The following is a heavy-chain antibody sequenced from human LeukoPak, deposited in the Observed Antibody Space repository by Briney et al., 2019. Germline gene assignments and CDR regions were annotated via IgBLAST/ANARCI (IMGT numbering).Heavy chain of an antibody. CDR1: GGSISSYY. J-gene: IGHJ4*02. D-gene: IGHD6-13*01. CDR3: ARSSGKQQLDY. Sequence: SETLSLTCTVSGGSISSYYWSWIRQPPGKGLEWIGYIYYSGSTNYNPSLRSRVTISVDTSKNQYSLKLSSVTAADTAVYYCARSSGKQQLDYWGQGTLVTVSS. CDR2: IYYSGST. V-gene: IGHV4-59*12.